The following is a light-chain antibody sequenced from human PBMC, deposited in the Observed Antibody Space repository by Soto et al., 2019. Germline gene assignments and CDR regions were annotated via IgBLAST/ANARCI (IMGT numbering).Light chain of an antibody. J-gene: IGKJ4*01. CDR2: KTS. CDR3: QQYHSYSLT. CDR1: QSISSW. Sequence: DIQMTQSPSTLSSSVGDRVTITCRASQSISSWLAWYQQKPGKAPKLLLFKTSSLEGGVPSRFSGSRSCADFTLTISSMQAADFATYYCQQYHSYSLTFGGGTKVDIK. V-gene: IGKV1-5*03.